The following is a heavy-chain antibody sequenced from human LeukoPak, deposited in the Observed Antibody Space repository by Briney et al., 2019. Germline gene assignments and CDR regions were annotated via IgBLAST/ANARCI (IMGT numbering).Heavy chain of an antibody. J-gene: IGHJ4*02. Sequence: GGSLRLSWAASGFTFSSYSMNWVRQAPGKGLEWVSSISSSSSYIYYADSVKGRFTISRDNAKNSLYLQMNSLRAEDTAVYYCARDTITATLIDYWGQGTLVTVSS. V-gene: IGHV3-21*01. CDR3: ARDTITATLIDY. D-gene: IGHD5-12*01. CDR2: ISSSSSYI. CDR1: GFTFSSYS.